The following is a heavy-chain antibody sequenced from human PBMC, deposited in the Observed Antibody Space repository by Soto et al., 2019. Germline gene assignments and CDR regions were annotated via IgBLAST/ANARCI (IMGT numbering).Heavy chain of an antibody. V-gene: IGHV5-51*01. CDR3: ASPLSLGIAAPLEI. CDR2: IYPGDSDT. D-gene: IGHD3-9*01. CDR1: GYSFTKYW. J-gene: IGHJ3*02. Sequence: PGESLKISCKGSGYSFTKYWLGWVRQMPGKGLEWMGIIYPGDSDTRYSPSFEGQVTLSADKSINTAYLQWSSLKASDNAMYYCASPLSLGIAAPLEIWGQGTMVTVSS.